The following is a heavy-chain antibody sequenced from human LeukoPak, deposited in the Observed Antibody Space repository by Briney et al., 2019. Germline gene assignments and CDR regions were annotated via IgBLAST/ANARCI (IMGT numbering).Heavy chain of an antibody. V-gene: IGHV3-73*01. CDR3: TRRLMTTVADY. J-gene: IGHJ4*02. CDR1: GFTFSGSA. CDR2: IRSAANSHAT. Sequence: GGSLKLSCAASGFTFSGSAIHWVRQAPGKGLEWVGRIRSAANSHATAYAASVKGRFTISRDDSKNTAYLHMNSLQSEDTAVYYRTRRLMTTVADYWGQGALVTVSS. D-gene: IGHD4-23*01.